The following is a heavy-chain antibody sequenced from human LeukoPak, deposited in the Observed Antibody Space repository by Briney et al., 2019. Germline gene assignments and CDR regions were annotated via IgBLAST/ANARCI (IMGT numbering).Heavy chain of an antibody. V-gene: IGHV1-69*04. D-gene: IGHD4-17*01. Sequence: GASVKVSCKASGGTFSSYAISWVRQAPGQGLEWMGRIIPILGIANYAQKFQGRVTITADKSTSTAYMELSSLRSEDTAVYYCARGVTVTTVGSWFDPWGQGTLVTVSS. CDR1: GGTFSSYA. CDR3: ARGVTVTTVGSWFDP. J-gene: IGHJ5*02. CDR2: IIPILGIA.